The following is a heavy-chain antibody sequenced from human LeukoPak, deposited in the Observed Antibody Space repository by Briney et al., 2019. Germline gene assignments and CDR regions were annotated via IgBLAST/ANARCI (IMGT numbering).Heavy chain of an antibody. D-gene: IGHD3-10*01. CDR3: AKGDYGSGSYGWFDY. CDR1: GFTFSSSA. CDR2: ISGSGDRT. V-gene: IGHV3-23*01. Sequence: WALRLSCAASGFTFSSSAMSWVRQAPGKGLEWVSTISGSGDRTYYADSVKGRFTISRDNSKNTLFLHMNSLRAEDTAVYSCAKGDYGSGSYGWFDYWGQGTLVTVSS. J-gene: IGHJ4*02.